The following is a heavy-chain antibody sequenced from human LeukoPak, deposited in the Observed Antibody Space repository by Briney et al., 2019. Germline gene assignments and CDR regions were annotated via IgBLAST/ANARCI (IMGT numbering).Heavy chain of an antibody. J-gene: IGHJ4*02. D-gene: IGHD6-19*01. V-gene: IGHV3-74*01. Sequence: GGSLRLSCAASGFTFSSYWMHWVRQAPGKGLVWVSRINSDGSSTSYADSVKGRFTIAIDNAKNTLYLKMNSLRAEETAVYYCARDTSLIAVAGNHFDYWGQGTLVTVSS. CDR2: INSDGSST. CDR3: ARDTSLIAVAGNHFDY. CDR1: GFTFSSYW.